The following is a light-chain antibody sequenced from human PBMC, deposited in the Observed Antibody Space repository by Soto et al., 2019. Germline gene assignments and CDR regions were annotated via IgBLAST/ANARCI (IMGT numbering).Light chain of an antibody. J-gene: IGKJ1*01. Sequence: VFTQSAGTVSLSPGERATLSCRASQSVSSSYLAWYQQKPGQAPRLLIYGASSRATGIPDRFSGSGSGTEFTLTISSLQSEDFAVYYCQQYNNWPWTFGQGTKVDIK. V-gene: IGKV3-20*01. CDR2: GAS. CDR1: QSVSSSY. CDR3: QQYNNWPWT.